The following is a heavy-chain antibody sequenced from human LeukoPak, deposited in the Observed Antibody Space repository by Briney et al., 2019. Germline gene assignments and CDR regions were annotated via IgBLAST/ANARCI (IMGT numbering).Heavy chain of an antibody. J-gene: IGHJ6*03. CDR3: AXXXNIVVXXXXXXYXYYXMDV. CDR1: GFTFSSYG. V-gene: IGHV3-30*02. CDR2: IRYDGSNK. D-gene: IGHD2/OR15-2a*01. Sequence: PGGSLRLSCAASGFTFSSYGMHWVRQAPGKGLEWVAFIRYDGSNKYYADSVKGRFTISRDNSKNTLYLQMNSLRAEDTAVYYXAXXXNIVVXXXXXXYXYYXMDVWGKGTTVTVSS.